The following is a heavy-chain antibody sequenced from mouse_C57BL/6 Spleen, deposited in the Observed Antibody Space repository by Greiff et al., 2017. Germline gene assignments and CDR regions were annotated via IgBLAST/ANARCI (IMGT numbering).Heavy chain of an antibody. CDR1: GFTFSDYG. CDR3: ARGYDYGSRGYAMDY. CDR2: ISSGSSTI. D-gene: IGHD1-1*01. Sequence: EVQLVESGGGLVKPGGSLKLSCAASGFTFSDYGMHWVRQAPEKGLEWVAYISSGSSTIYYADTVKGRFTISRDNAKNTLFLQMTSLRSEDTAMYYCARGYDYGSRGYAMDYWGQGTSVTVSS. V-gene: IGHV5-17*01. J-gene: IGHJ4*01.